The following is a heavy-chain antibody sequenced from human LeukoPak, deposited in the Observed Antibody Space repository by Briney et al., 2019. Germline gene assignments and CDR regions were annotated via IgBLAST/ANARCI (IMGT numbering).Heavy chain of an antibody. D-gene: IGHD6-6*01. CDR3: ARDGGIAARSLDY. CDR2: IYYSGST. CDR1: GGSISIYY. J-gene: IGHJ4*02. Sequence: SETLSLTCTVSGGSISIYYWSWIRQPPGKGLEWIGYIYYSGSTNYNPSLKSRVTISVDTSKNQFSLKLSSVTAADTAVYYCARDGGIAARSLDYWGQGTLVTVA. V-gene: IGHV4-59*01.